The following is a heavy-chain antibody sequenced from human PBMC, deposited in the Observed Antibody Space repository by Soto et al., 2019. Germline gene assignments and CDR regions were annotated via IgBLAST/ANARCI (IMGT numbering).Heavy chain of an antibody. D-gene: IGHD1-1*01. CDR2: ISSSGSTI. Sequence: GGSLRHSCAASGFTFSDYYMSWIRQAPGKGLEWVSYISSSGSTIYYADSVKGRFTISRDNAKNSLYLQMNSLRAEDTAVYYCGFSGTEGWFDPWGQGTLVTVSS. J-gene: IGHJ5*02. V-gene: IGHV3-11*01. CDR1: GFTFSDYY. CDR3: GFSGTEGWFDP.